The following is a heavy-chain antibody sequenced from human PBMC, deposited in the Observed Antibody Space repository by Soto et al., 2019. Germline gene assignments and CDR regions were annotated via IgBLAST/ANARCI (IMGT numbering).Heavy chain of an antibody. CDR2: IIPIFGTA. CDR3: GAGGFWSGYYSYGMDV. CDR1: GVTFSSYA. Sequence: ASVKVSCKASGVTFSSYAISWVRQAPGQGLEWMGGIIPIFGTANYAQKFQGRVTITADKSTSTAYMELSSLRSEDTAVYYCGAGGFWSGYYSYGMDVWGQGTTVTVSS. V-gene: IGHV1-69*06. D-gene: IGHD3-3*01. J-gene: IGHJ6*02.